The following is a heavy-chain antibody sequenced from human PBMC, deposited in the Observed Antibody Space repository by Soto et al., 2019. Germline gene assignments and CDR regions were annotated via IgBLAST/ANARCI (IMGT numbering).Heavy chain of an antibody. J-gene: IGHJ4*02. CDR2: IIPIFGTA. V-gene: IGHV1-69*06. CDR3: ARDIQPRRDGYNSFDY. D-gene: IGHD5-12*01. Sequence: ASVKVSCKASGGTFSSYAISWVRQAPGQGLEWMGGIIPIFGTANYAQKFQGRVTITADKSTSTAYMELSSLRSEDTAVYYCARDIQPRRDGYNSFDYWGQATLVTVSS. CDR1: GGTFSSYA.